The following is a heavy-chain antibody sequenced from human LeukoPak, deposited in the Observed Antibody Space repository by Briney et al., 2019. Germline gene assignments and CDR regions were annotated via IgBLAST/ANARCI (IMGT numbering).Heavy chain of an antibody. D-gene: IGHD6-13*01. CDR2: ISYDGSNK. CDR3: ARETYSSSRYFDY. V-gene: IGHV3-30-3*01. J-gene: IGHJ4*02. CDR1: GFTFSSYA. Sequence: GRSLRLSCAASGFTFSSYAMHWVRQAPGKGLEWVAVISYDGSNKYYADSVKGRFTISRDNSKNTLYLQMNSLRAEDTAVYYCARETYSSSRYFDYWGQGTLVTVSS.